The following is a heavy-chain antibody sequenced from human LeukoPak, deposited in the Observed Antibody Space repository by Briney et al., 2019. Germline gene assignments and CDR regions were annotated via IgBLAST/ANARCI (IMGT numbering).Heavy chain of an antibody. Sequence: SETLSLTCAVSGASISSNNWWWSWVRQPPGKGLEWIGEIYHSGSTNYNPSLKSRVTMSVDKSKNQFSLKLSSVTAADTAVYYCACAGRGWFDPWGQGTLVTVSS. CDR1: GASISSNNW. CDR3: ACAGRGWFDP. CDR2: IYHSGST. D-gene: IGHD1-14*01. J-gene: IGHJ5*02. V-gene: IGHV4-4*02.